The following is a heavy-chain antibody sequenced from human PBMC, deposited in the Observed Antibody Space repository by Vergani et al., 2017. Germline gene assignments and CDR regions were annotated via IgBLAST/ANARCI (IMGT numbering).Heavy chain of an antibody. J-gene: IGHJ4*02. D-gene: IGHD2-2*02. CDR3: PKRCGSSDCFTSDD. CDR2: ISGSGDST. CDR1: GFTFSNYA. Sequence: EVQLLESGGGLVKPGGSLRLSCAASGFTFSNYAMSWVRQAPGKGLEWVSSISGSGDSTYYTDSVKGRFTISRDNSKNMLYLQMNSLRAEDTAVYYCPKRCGSSDCFTSDDWGQGTLVSVSS. V-gene: IGHV3-23*01.